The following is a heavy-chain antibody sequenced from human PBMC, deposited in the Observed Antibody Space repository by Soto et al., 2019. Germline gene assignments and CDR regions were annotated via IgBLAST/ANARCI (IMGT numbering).Heavy chain of an antibody. D-gene: IGHD3-10*01. Sequence: EVHLLESGGGLVQPGGSLRLSCAASGFTFSNYAMTWVRQAPGKGLEWVSVISGTGGGTNNADSAKGRLTTARDNSKNPLYMQMNSLGAEDTAVYYCAKRAFYGSGMPNDYGMDVWGQGTAVTVSS. CDR1: GFTFSNYA. V-gene: IGHV3-23*01. J-gene: IGHJ6*02. CDR3: AKRAFYGSGMPNDYGMDV. CDR2: ISGTGGGT.